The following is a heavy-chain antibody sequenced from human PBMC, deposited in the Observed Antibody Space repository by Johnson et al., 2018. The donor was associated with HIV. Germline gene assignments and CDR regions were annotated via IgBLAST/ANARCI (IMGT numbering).Heavy chain of an antibody. J-gene: IGHJ3*02. CDR3: TTDWGSYHEYAFDI. CDR2: ISYDGSNK. V-gene: IGHV3-30*04. D-gene: IGHD1-26*01. CDR1: GFTFTTYA. Sequence: QVQLVESGGGLVQPGRSLKLSCAASGFTFTTYAMHWVRQAPGKGLEWVAVISYDGSNKYYADSVKGRFTISRANAKNSLYLQMNSLKTEDTAVYSCTTDWGSYHEYAFDIWGQGTMVTVSS.